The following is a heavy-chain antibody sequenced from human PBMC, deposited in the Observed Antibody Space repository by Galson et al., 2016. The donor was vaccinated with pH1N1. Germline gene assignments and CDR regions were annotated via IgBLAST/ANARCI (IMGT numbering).Heavy chain of an antibody. D-gene: IGHD2-21*01. CDR1: GFSLTTTGVC. V-gene: IGHV2-70*17. J-gene: IGHJ4*02. CDR3: ARMGDCGGVLSDD. CDR2: TGWDDDT. Sequence: PALVKPTQTLTLTCTFSGFSLTTTGVCVSWLRQPPGKALEWLARTGWDDDTFYSPSLKTRLTISKDTSRNQVVLTMTNMDPVDTATYYCARMGDCGGVLSDDWGRGTLVTVSS.